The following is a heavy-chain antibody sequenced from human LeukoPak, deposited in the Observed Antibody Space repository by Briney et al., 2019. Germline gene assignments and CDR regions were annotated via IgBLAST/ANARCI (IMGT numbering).Heavy chain of an antibody. CDR1: GGSINSGGYY. J-gene: IGHJ4*02. CDR3: ARDSRDDILTGYYTIDY. D-gene: IGHD3-9*01. CDR2: IYHSGST. V-gene: IGHV4-30-2*01. Sequence: SETLSLTCTVSGGSINSGGYYWSWIRQPPGKGLEWIGYIYHSGSTYYNPSLKSRVTISVDRSKNQFSLKLSSVTAADTAVYYCARDSRDDILTGYYTIDYWGQGTLVTVSS.